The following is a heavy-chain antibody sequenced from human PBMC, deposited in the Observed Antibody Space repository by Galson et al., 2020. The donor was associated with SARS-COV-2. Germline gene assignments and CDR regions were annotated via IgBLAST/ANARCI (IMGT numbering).Heavy chain of an antibody. CDR1: GGSFSGYS. J-gene: IGHJ6*02. CDR3: ARGLEGLYDSSRLCGIGVFFDYAMDV. CDR2: INQRGSS. D-gene: IGHD3-22*01. V-gene: IGHV4-34*01. Sequence: SQTLSLTCAVYGGSFSGYSWSWIRQPPGKGLEWIGEINQRGSSSYNPSLKSRVTISVDTSKNQFSLKLSSVTAADTAVYYCARGLEGLYDSSRLCGIGVFFDYAMDVWGQGTTVTVSS.